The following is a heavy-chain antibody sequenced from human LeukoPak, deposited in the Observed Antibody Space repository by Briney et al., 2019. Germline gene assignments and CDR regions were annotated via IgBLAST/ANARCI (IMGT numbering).Heavy chain of an antibody. V-gene: IGHV3-49*03. Sequence: GGSLRLSCTASGFTFGDYAMSWFRQAPGKGLEWVGFIRSKAYGGTTEYAASVRGRFTISRDDSKSIAYLQMNSLKTEDTAVYYCTRGVVVTAISPLPDYWGQGTLVTVSS. J-gene: IGHJ4*02. CDR3: TRGVVVTAISPLPDY. CDR2: IRSKAYGGTT. CDR1: GFTFGDYA. D-gene: IGHD2-21*02.